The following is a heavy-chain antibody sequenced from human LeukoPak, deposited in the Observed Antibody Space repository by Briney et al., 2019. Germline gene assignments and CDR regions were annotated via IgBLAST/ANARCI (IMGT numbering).Heavy chain of an antibody. J-gene: IGHJ6*03. CDR2: IVVGSGNT. V-gene: IGHV1-58*02. CDR1: GFTFTSSA. CDR3: AAVGIGYYDYVWGSYRKYYYMDV. D-gene: IGHD3-16*02. Sequence: ASVKVSCKASGFTFTSSAMQWVRQARGQRLEWIGWIVVGSGNTNYAQKFQERVTITRDMSTSTAYMELSSLRSEDTAVYYCAAVGIGYYDYVWGSYRKYYYMDVWGKGTTVTISS.